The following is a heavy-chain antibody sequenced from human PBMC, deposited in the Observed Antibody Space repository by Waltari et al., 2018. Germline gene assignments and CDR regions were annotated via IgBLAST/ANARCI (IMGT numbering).Heavy chain of an antibody. CDR2: IYYSGST. Sequence: QVQLQESGPGLVKPSETLSLTCTVSGGSMSSYYWSWIRQPPGKGTEWIGFIYYSGSTNYSPSLKSRVTISVDTSRNQFSLKVSSVTAADTAVYYCARSGGFQSPLLFWGQGTLVTVSS. V-gene: IGHV4-59*08. J-gene: IGHJ4*02. D-gene: IGHD2-15*01. CDR3: ARSGGFQSPLLF. CDR1: GGSMSSYY.